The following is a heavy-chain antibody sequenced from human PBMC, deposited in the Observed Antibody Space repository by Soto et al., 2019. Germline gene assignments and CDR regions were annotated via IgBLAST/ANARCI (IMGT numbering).Heavy chain of an antibody. CDR3: ARLYDDFFDY. CDR2: INPNSGGT. Sequence: GASVKVSCKASGNTFTGYYMHCVRQAPGQVLEWMGWINPNSGGTNYAQKFQGWVTMTRDTSISTAYMELSRLRSDDTAVYYCARLYDDFFDYWVQGTLVTVSS. J-gene: IGHJ4*02. V-gene: IGHV1-2*04. D-gene: IGHD2-8*01. CDR1: GNTFTGYY.